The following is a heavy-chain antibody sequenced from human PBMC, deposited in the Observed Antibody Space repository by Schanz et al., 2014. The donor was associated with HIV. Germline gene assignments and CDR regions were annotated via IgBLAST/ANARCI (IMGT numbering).Heavy chain of an antibody. CDR3: ARSETIAARPVWYFDL. D-gene: IGHD6-6*01. CDR1: EKTFSDID. V-gene: IGHV1-8*01. CDR2: ISPYNGNT. J-gene: IGHJ2*01. Sequence: QVRLVQSGAEVKKPGASVTVSCKASEKTFSDIDINWVRQGPGQGLEWMGWISPYNGNTNYGQKFQGRVPMTRVTSTSTVYMQLSSLRSEDTAVYYCARSETIAARPVWYFDLWGRGTLVTVSS.